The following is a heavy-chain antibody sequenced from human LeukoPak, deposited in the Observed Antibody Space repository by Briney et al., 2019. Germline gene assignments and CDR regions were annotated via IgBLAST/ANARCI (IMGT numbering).Heavy chain of an antibody. D-gene: IGHD6-13*01. Sequence: SETLSLTCAVYGESFSGYYWSWIRQPPGKGLEWIGEINHSGSTNYNPSLKSRVTISVDTSKNQFSLKLSSVTAADTAVYYCASFTSIVAAVDFDYWGQGTLVTVSS. J-gene: IGHJ4*02. CDR3: ASFTSIVAAVDFDY. CDR2: INHSGST. CDR1: GESFSGYY. V-gene: IGHV4-34*01.